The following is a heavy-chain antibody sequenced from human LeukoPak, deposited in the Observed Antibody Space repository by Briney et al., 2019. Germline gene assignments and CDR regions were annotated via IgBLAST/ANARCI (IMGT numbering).Heavy chain of an antibody. CDR3: ARADGDYVTFDY. D-gene: IGHD4-17*01. Sequence: SETLSLTCTVSGGSISSSSYYWGWIRQPPGKGLEWIGYIYYSGSTNYNPSLKSRVTISVDTSKNQFSLKLSSVTAADTAVYYCARADGDYVTFDYWGQGTLVTVSS. J-gene: IGHJ4*02. CDR2: IYYSGST. V-gene: IGHV4-61*05. CDR1: GGSISSSSYY.